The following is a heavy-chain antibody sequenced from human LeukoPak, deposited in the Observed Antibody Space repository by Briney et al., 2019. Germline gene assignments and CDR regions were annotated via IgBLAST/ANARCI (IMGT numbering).Heavy chain of an antibody. CDR2: INPNSGGT. CDR3: ARDSSSWGNYGMDV. V-gene: IGHV1-2*02. CDR1: GYXFTGYY. D-gene: IGHD6-13*01. J-gene: IGHJ6*02. Sequence: ASVKVSCKASGYXFTGYYMHWVRQAPGQGLEWMGWINPNSGGTNYAQKFQGRVTMTRDTSISTAYMELSRLRSDDTAVYYCARDSSSWGNYGMDVWGQGTTVTVSS.